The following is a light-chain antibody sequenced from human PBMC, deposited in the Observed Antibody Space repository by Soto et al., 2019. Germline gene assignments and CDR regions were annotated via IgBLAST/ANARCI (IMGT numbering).Light chain of an antibody. CDR1: QSISTW. CDR3: QQYKSYSWT. J-gene: IGKJ1*01. V-gene: IGKV1-5*03. CDR2: RAS. Sequence: DIQMTQSPSTLAASVGDRVTFTCRATQSISTWLAWYQQKPEKAHKLLIYRASSLESGVPSRFSGSGSETEFTLTIRGLQPDDFATYYCQQYKSYSWTFGQGTKVDI.